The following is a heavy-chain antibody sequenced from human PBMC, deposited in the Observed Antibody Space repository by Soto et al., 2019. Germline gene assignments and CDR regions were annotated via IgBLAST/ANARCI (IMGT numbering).Heavy chain of an antibody. V-gene: IGHV3-7*03. CDR3: ARWDFDILAGYYIDV. D-gene: IGHD3-9*01. CDR2: IKQDGSEK. Sequence: PGGSLRLSCAASGFTFSTHWMTWVRQAPGKGLEWVANIKQDGSEKYYVDAVKGRFTISRDNAKNSLYLQMNSLAAEDTAVYYCARWDFDILAGYYIDVWGQGTTVTVSS. CDR1: GFTFSTHW. J-gene: IGHJ6*03.